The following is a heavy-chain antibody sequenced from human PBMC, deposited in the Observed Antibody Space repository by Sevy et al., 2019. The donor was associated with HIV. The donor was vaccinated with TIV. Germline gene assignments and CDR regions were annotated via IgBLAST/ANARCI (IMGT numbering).Heavy chain of an antibody. Sequence: ASVKVSCKASGYTFTRYEINWVRQATGQGLEWMGWMNPNSCDTGSVQKFQGRVTITRNTSISTAYMELRSLRSDDTAVYSCARAIGTTVVTPVDYWGQGTLVTVSS. J-gene: IGHJ4*02. D-gene: IGHD3-10*01. CDR3: ARAIGTTVVTPVDY. V-gene: IGHV1-8*03. CDR1: GYTFTRYE. CDR2: MNPNSCDT.